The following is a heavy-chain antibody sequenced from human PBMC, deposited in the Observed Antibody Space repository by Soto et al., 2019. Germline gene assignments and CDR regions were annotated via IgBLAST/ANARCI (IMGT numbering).Heavy chain of an antibody. J-gene: IGHJ4*02. CDR1: GFTFSNAW. CDR3: TTTSMEILRFLEWLLPYFDY. Sequence: PGGSLRLSCAASGFTFSNAWMSWVRQAPGKGLEWVGRIKSKTDGGTTDYAAPVKGRFTISRDDSKNTLYLQMNSLKTEDTAVYYCTTTSMEILRFLEWLLPYFDYWGQGTLVTVSS. D-gene: IGHD3-3*01. V-gene: IGHV3-15*01. CDR2: IKSKTDGGTT.